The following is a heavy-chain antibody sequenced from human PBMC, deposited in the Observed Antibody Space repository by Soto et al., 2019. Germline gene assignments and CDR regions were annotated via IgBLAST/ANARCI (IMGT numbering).Heavy chain of an antibody. D-gene: IGHD4-17*01. CDR3: ARANGDYGGYYYFDY. Sequence: ASVKVSCKASGYTFTSYYMHWVRQAPGQGLEWMGIINPSGGSTSYAQKFQGRVTMTRDTSTSTVYMELSSLRSEDTAVYYRARANGDYGGYYYFDYWGQGTLVTVSS. J-gene: IGHJ4*02. V-gene: IGHV1-46*01. CDR2: INPSGGST. CDR1: GYTFTSYY.